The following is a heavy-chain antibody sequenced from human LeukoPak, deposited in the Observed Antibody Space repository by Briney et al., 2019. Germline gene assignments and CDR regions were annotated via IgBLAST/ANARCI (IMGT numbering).Heavy chain of an antibody. CDR3: ARDIFGVVVTAILGGDAFDI. D-gene: IGHD2-21*02. V-gene: IGHV1-2*02. Sequence: GASVKVSCKASGYTFTGYYMHWVRQAPGQGLEWMGWINPNSGGTNYAQKFQGRVTMTRDASISTAYMELSRLRSDDTAVYYCARDIFGVVVTAILGGDAFDIWGQGTMVTVSS. CDR2: INPNSGGT. CDR1: GYTFTGYY. J-gene: IGHJ3*02.